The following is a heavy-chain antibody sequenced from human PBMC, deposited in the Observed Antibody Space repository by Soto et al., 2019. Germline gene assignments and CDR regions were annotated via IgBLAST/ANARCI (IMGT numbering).Heavy chain of an antibody. CDR2: IYYSGST. CDR3: ARWGPEGRGYLDY. CDR1: GGSISSYY. J-gene: IGHJ4*02. V-gene: IGHV4-59*01. Sequence: QVQLQESGPGLVKPSETLSLTCTVSGGSISSYYWSWIRQPPGKGLEWIGYIYYSGSTNYNPSLKSRVTISVDTSKYQFSRKLSSMTAADTAVYYCARWGPEGRGYLDYWGQGTLVTVSS. D-gene: IGHD3-16*01.